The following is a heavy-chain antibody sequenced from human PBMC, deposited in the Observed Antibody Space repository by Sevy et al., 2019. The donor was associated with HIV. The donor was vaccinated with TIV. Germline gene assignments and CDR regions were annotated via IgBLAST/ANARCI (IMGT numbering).Heavy chain of an antibody. J-gene: IGHJ3*02. D-gene: IGHD3-10*01. CDR1: GFTFDDYA. CDR2: ISWNSGSI. CDR3: AKESRGCDFQGVSFGAFDI. V-gene: IGHV3-9*01. Sequence: GGSLRLSCAASGFTFDDYAMHWVRQAPGKGLEWVSGISWNSGSIGYADSVKGRFTISRDNAKNSLYLQMNSLRAEDTALYYCAKESRGCDFQGVSFGAFDIWGQGTMVTVSS.